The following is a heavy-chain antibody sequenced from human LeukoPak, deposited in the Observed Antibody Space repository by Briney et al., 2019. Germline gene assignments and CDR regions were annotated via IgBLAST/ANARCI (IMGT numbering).Heavy chain of an antibody. Sequence: GGSLRLSCAASGFTFSRYGMHWVRQAPGKGLECVAFIRYDGSNKYYADSVEGRFTISRDNSKNTLYLQMNSLRAEDTAVYYCAKEDSSSWSPNTDAFDIWGQGTMVTVSS. CDR1: GFTFSRYG. CDR3: AKEDSSSWSPNTDAFDI. J-gene: IGHJ3*02. V-gene: IGHV3-30*02. D-gene: IGHD6-13*01. CDR2: IRYDGSNK.